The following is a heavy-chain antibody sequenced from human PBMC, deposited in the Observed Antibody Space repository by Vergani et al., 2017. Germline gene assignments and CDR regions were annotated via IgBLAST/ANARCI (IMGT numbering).Heavy chain of an antibody. CDR3: ARISGGSAPYLHY. V-gene: IGHV3-7*01. D-gene: IGHD2-15*01. CDR1: GFTFGDYS. J-gene: IGHJ1*01. Sequence: EVHLLESGGGLVQSGGSLRLSCAASGFTFGDYSMDWIRLAPGKGLDWVASIKRDGTETFYVDSVKGRFTISRDNAKTTLYLQMNSLRDEDRGVYYCARISGGSAPYLHYWGQGTLVTVAS. CDR2: IKRDGTET.